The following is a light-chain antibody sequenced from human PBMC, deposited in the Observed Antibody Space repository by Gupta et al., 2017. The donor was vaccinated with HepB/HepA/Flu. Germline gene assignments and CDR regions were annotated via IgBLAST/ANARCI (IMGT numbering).Light chain of an antibody. CDR1: QTVSSN. V-gene: IGKV3-15*01. CDR2: DAS. CDR3: QQYYTGPGWT. Sequence: EIVMTQSPATLSVSPGERATLSCRASQTVSSNLAWYQQKPGQAPRLLIYDASTRATGIPARFSGSGYGTEFTLTMRSRQSEDSAVYYCQQYYTGPGWTFGQGTRLGIK. J-gene: IGKJ1*01.